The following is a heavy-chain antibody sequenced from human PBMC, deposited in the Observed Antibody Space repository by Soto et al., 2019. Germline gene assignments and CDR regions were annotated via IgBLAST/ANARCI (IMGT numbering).Heavy chain of an antibody. D-gene: IGHD5-18*01. CDR1: GGSISSYY. V-gene: IGHV4-59*01. CDR2: IYYSGST. CDR3: ARVGGVQLWLQYSDV. J-gene: IGHJ6*02. Sequence: SETLSLTCTVSGGSISSYYWSWIRQPPGKGLEWIGYIYYSGSTNYNPSLKSRVTISVDTSKNQFSLKLSSVTAADTAVYYCARVGGVQLWLQYSDVWGQGTTVTVSS.